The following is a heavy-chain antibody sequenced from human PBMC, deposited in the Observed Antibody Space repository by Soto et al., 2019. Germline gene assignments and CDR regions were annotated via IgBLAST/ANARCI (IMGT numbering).Heavy chain of an antibody. Sequence: SVKVSCKASGGTFSSYAISWVRLAPGQGLEWMGGIIPIFGTANYAQKFQGRVTITADESTSTAYMELSSLRSEDTAVYYCARGSASYGDLFDYWGQGTLVTVSS. J-gene: IGHJ4*02. CDR2: IIPIFGTA. CDR3: ARGSASYGDLFDY. D-gene: IGHD4-17*01. V-gene: IGHV1-69*13. CDR1: GGTFSSYA.